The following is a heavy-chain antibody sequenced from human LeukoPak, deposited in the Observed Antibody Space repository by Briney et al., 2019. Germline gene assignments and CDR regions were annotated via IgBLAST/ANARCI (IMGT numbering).Heavy chain of an antibody. J-gene: IGHJ4*02. D-gene: IGHD5-24*01. CDR3: AKATPPRDGSNPDY. V-gene: IGHV3-30*18. CDR2: ISYDGRNK. CDR1: GFTFSTYG. Sequence: GGSLRLSCEASGFTFSTYGMPWVRQAPGKGLEWVAVISYDGRNKYYADSVKGRFTISRDNSKNTLYLQMNSLRAEDTALYYCAKATPPRDGSNPDYWGQGTLVTVSS.